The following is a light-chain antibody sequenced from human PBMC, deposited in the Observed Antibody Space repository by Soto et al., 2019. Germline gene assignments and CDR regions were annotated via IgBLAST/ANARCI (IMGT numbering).Light chain of an antibody. CDR3: QQRSIWPPT. J-gene: IGKJ1*01. V-gene: IGKV3-11*01. CDR1: QSVSSY. Sequence: ILLTQSPATLSLSPGERATLSCRASQSVSSYLAWYQQKPGQAPRLLIYDASNRATGIPARFSGSGSGTDFTLTISSLEPEDFAVYYCQQRSIWPPTFGQGAKVDVK. CDR2: DAS.